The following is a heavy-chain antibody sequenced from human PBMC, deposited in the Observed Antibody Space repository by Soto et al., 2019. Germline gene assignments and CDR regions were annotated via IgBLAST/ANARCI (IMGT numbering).Heavy chain of an antibody. Sequence: QVQLQESGPGLVQPSQTLSLTCTVSGGSISSGGYYWSWIRQHPGTGLEWIGHISYSGSTYHNTXLXSXXTISVDTSRHQLSLIVHSVTAADTAVYYCARGVLHWGHGTLVTVSS. CDR3: ARGVLH. J-gene: IGHJ4*01. CDR2: ISYSGST. V-gene: IGHV4-31*01. CDR1: GGSISSGGYY.